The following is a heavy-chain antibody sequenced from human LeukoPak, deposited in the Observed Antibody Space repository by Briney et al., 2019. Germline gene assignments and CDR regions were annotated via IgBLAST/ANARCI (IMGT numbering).Heavy chain of an antibody. D-gene: IGHD5-12*01. CDR2: INHSGST. J-gene: IGHJ6*03. V-gene: IGHV4-34*01. Sequence: SETLSLTCAVYGGSFSGYYWSWIRQPPGKGLEWIGEINHSGSTNYNPSLKSRVTISVDTSKNQFSLKLSSVTAADTAVYYWSRRRVRGCSGPSGEYYYYYYMDVWGKGTTVTVSS. CDR3: SRRRVRGCSGPSGEYYYYYYMDV. CDR1: GGSFSGYY.